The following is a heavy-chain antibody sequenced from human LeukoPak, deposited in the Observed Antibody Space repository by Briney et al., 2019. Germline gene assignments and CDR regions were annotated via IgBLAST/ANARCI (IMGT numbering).Heavy chain of an antibody. CDR1: RYSISSAYY. CDR3: ARHRRIAAAGIRGYDY. J-gene: IGHJ4*02. D-gene: IGHD6-13*01. CDR2: MYHSGGT. V-gene: IGHV4-38-2*02. Sequence: PSETLSLTCTVSRYSISSAYYWGWIRQPPGKGLEWIGSMYHSGGTNYIPSLKSRVTISVDTSKNQFSLKLTSVTAADTAVYYCARHRRIAAAGIRGYDYWGQGTLVTVSS.